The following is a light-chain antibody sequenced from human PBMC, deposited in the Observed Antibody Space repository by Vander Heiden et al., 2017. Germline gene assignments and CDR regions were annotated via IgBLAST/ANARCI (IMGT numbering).Light chain of an antibody. J-gene: IGKJ4*01. CDR3: QQDDNLPLT. CDR1: QDISNY. CDR2: DAS. V-gene: IGKV1-33*01. Sequence: DIQMTQSPSSLSASVGDRVTITCQASQDISNYINWYQQKPGKAPKLLIYDASNLETGVPSRFSGSASGTDFTFTISILHPEDLATYYCQQDDNLPLTFGGGTKVEIK.